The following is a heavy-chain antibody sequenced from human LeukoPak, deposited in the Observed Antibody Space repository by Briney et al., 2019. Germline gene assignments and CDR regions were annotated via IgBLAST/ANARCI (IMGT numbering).Heavy chain of an antibody. CDR1: GGSISNYY. CDR2: IYYTGST. CDR3: ASTSLRFLQWLPSV. J-gene: IGHJ4*02. Sequence: SETLSLTCTVSGGSISNYYWSWIRQPPGKGLEWIGYIYYTGSTNYNPSLKSRVTMSIDTSKNQFSLKLTSVTAADTAVYYCASTSLRFLQWLPSVRGQGTLVTVSS. D-gene: IGHD3-3*01. V-gene: IGHV4-59*01.